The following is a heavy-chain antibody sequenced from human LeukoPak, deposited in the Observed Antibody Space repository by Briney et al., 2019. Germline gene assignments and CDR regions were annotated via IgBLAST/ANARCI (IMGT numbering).Heavy chain of an antibody. CDR1: GGSISSYY. CDR2: IYYSGNT. V-gene: IGHV4-59*08. Sequence: SETLSLTCTVSGGSISSYYWSWIRQPPGKGLEWIGHIYYSGNTNYNPSLKSRVIISVDTSKNQFSLKLNSVIAADTAVYYCARGQYYHDSTGYYHWGQETLVTVSS. CDR3: ARGQYYHDSTGYYH. D-gene: IGHD3-22*01. J-gene: IGHJ4*02.